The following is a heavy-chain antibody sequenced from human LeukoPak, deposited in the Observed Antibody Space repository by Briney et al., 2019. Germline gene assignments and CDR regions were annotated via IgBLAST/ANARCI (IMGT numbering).Heavy chain of an antibody. Sequence: SETLSLTCTVSGGSISSYYWSWLRQPPGKGLEWIGYIYYSGSTNYNPSLKSRVTISVDTSKNQFSLKLSSVTAADTAVYYCARYTIIVGARRWFDPWGQGTLVTVSS. CDR1: GGSISSYY. D-gene: IGHD1-26*01. V-gene: IGHV4-59*08. CDR2: IYYSGST. CDR3: ARYTIIVGARRWFDP. J-gene: IGHJ5*02.